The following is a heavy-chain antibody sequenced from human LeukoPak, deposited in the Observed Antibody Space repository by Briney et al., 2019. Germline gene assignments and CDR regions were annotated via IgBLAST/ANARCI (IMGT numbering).Heavy chain of an antibody. J-gene: IGHJ4*02. D-gene: IGHD1-26*01. CDR3: AKEYNSGSYSYLDY. CDR1: GFSFSSYW. CDR2: ITGAGGTT. Sequence: GSLRLSCAASGFSFSSYWMSWVRQAPGKGLEWVSAITGAGGTTYYTDSVKGRFTISRDNSKNTLYLQMNSLRAEDTAVYYCAKEYNSGSYSYLDYWGQGTLVTVSS. V-gene: IGHV3-23*01.